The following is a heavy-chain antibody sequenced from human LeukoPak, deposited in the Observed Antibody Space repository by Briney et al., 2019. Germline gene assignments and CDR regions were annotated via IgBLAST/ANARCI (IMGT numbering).Heavy chain of an antibody. CDR3: ARENYDFWSGYYSTNWFDP. J-gene: IGHJ5*02. V-gene: IGHV1-2*02. Sequence: ASVKVSCKASGYTFTGYYMHWVRQAPGQGLEWMGWINPNSGGTNYAQKFQGRVTMTRDTSISTAYMELSRLRSDDTAVYYCARENYDFWSGYYSTNWFDPWGQGTLVTVSS. D-gene: IGHD3-3*01. CDR2: INPNSGGT. CDR1: GYTFTGYY.